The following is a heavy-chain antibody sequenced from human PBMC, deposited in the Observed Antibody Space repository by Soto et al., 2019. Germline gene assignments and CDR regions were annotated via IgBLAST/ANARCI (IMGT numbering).Heavy chain of an antibody. Sequence: QVQLVESGGGGVQPGRSLRLSCAASGFTFSNYAMHWVRQAPGKGLEWVAIITSDGSDKYYADSVTGRFTISRDDSKNTLYLQMNSLTPEDTAVYYCSKDNPAVHYWGQGALVTVSS. J-gene: IGHJ4*02. V-gene: IGHV3-30*18. CDR3: SKDNPAVHY. CDR2: ITSDGSDK. CDR1: GFTFSNYA.